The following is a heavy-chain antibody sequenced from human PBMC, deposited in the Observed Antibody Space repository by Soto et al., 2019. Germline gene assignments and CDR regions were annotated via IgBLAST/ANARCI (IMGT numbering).Heavy chain of an antibody. D-gene: IGHD2-8*01. J-gene: IGHJ4*02. CDR2: ITEDGSGT. CDR1: GFPSSSYP. CDR3: VRGTNGWRGMDY. Sequence: PGGSLRLSCAPSGFPSSSYPIHWDLQAPGKGPVWVSRITEDGSGTTYADSVKGRFTVTRDNAKNTMYLQMSGLGAEDTAVYHCVRGTNGWRGMDYWGKGTLVTVSS. V-gene: IGHV3-74*01.